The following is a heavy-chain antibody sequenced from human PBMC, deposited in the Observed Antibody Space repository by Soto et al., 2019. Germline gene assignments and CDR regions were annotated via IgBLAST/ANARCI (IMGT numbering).Heavy chain of an antibody. CDR3: ARHLVVVVAASKFYYGMDV. V-gene: IGHV5-51*01. CDR1: GYNFINYW. Sequence: GESLKISCKGSGYNFINYWIAWVRQMPGRGLEWMGIISPGDSHTKYSPSFQGQVTISADKSISTAYLQCSSLKASDTAMYYCARHLVVVVAASKFYYGMDVWGQGTTVTVSS. D-gene: IGHD2-15*01. CDR2: ISPGDSHT. J-gene: IGHJ6*02.